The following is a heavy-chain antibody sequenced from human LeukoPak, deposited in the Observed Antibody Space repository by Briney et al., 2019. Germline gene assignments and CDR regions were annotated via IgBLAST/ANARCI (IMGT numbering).Heavy chain of an antibody. CDR3: ARGYSRRWDFFDY. D-gene: IGHD6-13*01. CDR1: VGSISNYW. CDR2: VFDSGCT. J-gene: IGHJ4*02. Sequence: PSETLSLTCTVSVGSISNYWRSWIRQPPGKGLEWIGYVFDSGCTNYNPSLKSRVTISVDTSKKPCSIKLSSVTAAETAVYYSARGYSRRWDFFDYWGQGTLVTVSS. V-gene: IGHV4-59*01.